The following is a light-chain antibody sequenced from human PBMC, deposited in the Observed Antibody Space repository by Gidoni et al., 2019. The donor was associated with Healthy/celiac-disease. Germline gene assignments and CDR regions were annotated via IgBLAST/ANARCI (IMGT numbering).Light chain of an antibody. CDR2: PAS. V-gene: IGKV1-NL1*01. J-gene: IGKJ2*01. CDR3: QQYYSTLYT. Sequence: DIQMTQSPSSLSASVGDRVTITCRASQGISNSLAWYQQKPGKAPKLLLYPASRLESGVPSRFSGSGSGTDYTLTISSLQPEDFATYYCQQYYSTLYTFGQGTKLEIK. CDR1: QGISNS.